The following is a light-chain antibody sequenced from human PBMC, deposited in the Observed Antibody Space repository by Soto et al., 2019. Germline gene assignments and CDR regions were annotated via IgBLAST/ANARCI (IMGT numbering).Light chain of an antibody. CDR3: SSYAGAYTFV. Sequence: QSVLTQPRSVSGSPGQSVTISCAGTSSNVGAFTYVSWYQYHPGEAPKLLISDVSKRPSGVPDRFSGSKSGNTASLTISGLQAEDEADYYCSSYAGAYTFVFGGGTKHTVL. V-gene: IGLV2-11*01. J-gene: IGLJ2*01. CDR2: DVS. CDR1: SSNVGAFTY.